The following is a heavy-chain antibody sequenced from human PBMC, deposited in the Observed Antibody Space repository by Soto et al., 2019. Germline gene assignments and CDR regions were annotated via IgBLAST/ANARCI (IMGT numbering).Heavy chain of an antibody. V-gene: IGHV3-48*03. CDR2: ISSSGSTI. CDR1: GFTFSSYE. J-gene: IGHJ6*02. CDR3: ARSYSSSWTSTNDYGMDV. D-gene: IGHD6-13*01. Sequence: GGSLRLSCAASGFTFSSYEMNWVRQAPGKGLEWVSYISSSGSTIYYADSAKGRFTISRDNAKNSLYLQMNSLRAEDTAVYYCARSYSSSWTSTNDYGMDVWGQGTTVTVSS.